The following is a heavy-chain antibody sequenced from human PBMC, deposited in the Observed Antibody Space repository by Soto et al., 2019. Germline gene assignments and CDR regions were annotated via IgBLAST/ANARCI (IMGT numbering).Heavy chain of an antibody. CDR3: ARGPQCSSSSCLPRYFDY. D-gene: IGHD2-2*01. V-gene: IGHV4-39*01. CDR2: LYYGGST. J-gene: IGHJ4*02. CDR1: GGSISSSGYY. Sequence: QLQLQESGPGLVKPSETLSLTCTISGGSISSSGYYWGWIRQPPGTGLEWIGSLYYGGSTYYNPSLKSRVTISADTSKNQFSLKVNSVTAADTAVYYCARGPQCSSSSCLPRYFDYWGLGTLVTVSS.